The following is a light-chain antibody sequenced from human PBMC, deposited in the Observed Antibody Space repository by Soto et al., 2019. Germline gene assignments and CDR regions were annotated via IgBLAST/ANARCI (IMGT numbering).Light chain of an antibody. CDR1: QSVSTY. CDR3: QQYNNWPPIT. CDR2: EAS. V-gene: IGKV3-11*01. J-gene: IGKJ5*01. Sequence: EVVLTQSPGTMSLYPGEGATLSCRASQSVSTYLAWYQQKPGQAPRLLIFEASKRATGIPDRISGSGSGTEFTLTISSLQSEDFAVYYCQQYNNWPPITFGQGTRLEIK.